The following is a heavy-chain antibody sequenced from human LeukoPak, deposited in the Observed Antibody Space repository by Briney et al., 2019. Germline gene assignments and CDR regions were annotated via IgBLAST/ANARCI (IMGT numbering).Heavy chain of an antibody. CDR3: AREFEECSGGSCYSIYFDY. CDR1: GGSISSSSYY. Sequence: SETLSLTCTVSGGSISSSSYYWGWICQPPGKGLEWIGSIYYSGSTYYNPSLKSRVTISVDTSKNQCSLKLSSVTAVDTAVYYCAREFEECSGGSCYSIYFDYWGQGTLVTVSS. V-gene: IGHV4-39*07. J-gene: IGHJ4*02. D-gene: IGHD2-15*01. CDR2: IYYSGST.